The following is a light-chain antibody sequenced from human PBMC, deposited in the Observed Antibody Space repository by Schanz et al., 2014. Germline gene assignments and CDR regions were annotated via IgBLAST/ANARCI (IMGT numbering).Light chain of an antibody. V-gene: IGKV3-15*01. CDR1: QSVSSS. CDR2: GAS. J-gene: IGKJ1*01. Sequence: VMTQSPATLSVSPGERATLSCRASQSVSSSLAWYQQKPGQAPRLLIYGASTRATGIPARFSGSGSGTEFTLTISSLQSEDFAVYYCQQHNNWPRTFGQGTKVEV. CDR3: QQHNNWPRT.